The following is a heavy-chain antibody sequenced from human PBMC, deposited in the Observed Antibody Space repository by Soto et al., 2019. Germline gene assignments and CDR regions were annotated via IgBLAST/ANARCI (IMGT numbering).Heavy chain of an antibody. V-gene: IGHV1-69*02. Sequence: QVQLVQSGAEVKKPGSSVKVSCKASGGTFSSYTISWVRQAPGQGLEWMGRIIPILGIAIYAQKFQGRVTTTXDXHTSTAYMELSSLRSEDTAVYYCARSNGAYWNWFDPWGQGTLVTVSS. CDR1: GGTFSSYT. D-gene: IGHD4-17*01. CDR2: IIPILGIA. CDR3: ARSNGAYWNWFDP. J-gene: IGHJ5*02.